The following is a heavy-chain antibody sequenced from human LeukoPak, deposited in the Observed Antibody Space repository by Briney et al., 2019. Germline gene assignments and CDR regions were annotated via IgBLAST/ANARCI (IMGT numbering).Heavy chain of an antibody. D-gene: IGHD3-3*01. Sequence: GGSLRLSCAASGFTFSSYWMSWVRQAPGKGLEWVANIKQDGSEKYYVDSVKGRFTISRDNAKNSLYLQMNSLRAEDTAVYNCARVSEYYDFWSGYSTLDYWGQGTLVTVSS. V-gene: IGHV3-7*01. CDR1: GFTFSSYW. J-gene: IGHJ4*02. CDR2: IKQDGSEK. CDR3: ARVSEYYDFWSGYSTLDY.